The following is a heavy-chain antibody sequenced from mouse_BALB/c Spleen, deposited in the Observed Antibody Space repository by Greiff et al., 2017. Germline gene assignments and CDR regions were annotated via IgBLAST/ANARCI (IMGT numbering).Heavy chain of an antibody. Sequence: EVQGVESGGGLVQPGGSMKLSCVASGFTFSNYWMNWVRQSPEKGLEWVAEIRLKSNNYATHYAESVKGRFTISRDDSKSSVYLQMNNLRAEDTGIYYCTRPNGKPPYYAMDYWGQGTSVTVSS. V-gene: IGHV6-6*02. D-gene: IGHD2-1*01. CDR3: TRPNGKPPYYAMDY. CDR1: GFTFSNYW. J-gene: IGHJ4*01. CDR2: IRLKSNNYAT.